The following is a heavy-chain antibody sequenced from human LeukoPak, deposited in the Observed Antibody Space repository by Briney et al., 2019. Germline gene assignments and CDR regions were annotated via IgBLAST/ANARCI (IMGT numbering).Heavy chain of an antibody. V-gene: IGHV3-74*01. D-gene: IGHD6-19*01. Sequence: GGSLRLSCAASGFTFSSYWIHWVRQAPGKGLVWVSRINSDGSSTSYADSVEGRFTISRDQSKNTLYLQMNSLRAEDTAVYYCAKGGVPGTQYFDYWGQGTLVTVSS. CDR1: GFTFSSYW. CDR3: AKGGVPGTQYFDY. J-gene: IGHJ4*02. CDR2: INSDGSST.